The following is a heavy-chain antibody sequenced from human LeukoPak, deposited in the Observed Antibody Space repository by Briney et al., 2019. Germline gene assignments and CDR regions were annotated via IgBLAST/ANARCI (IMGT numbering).Heavy chain of an antibody. D-gene: IGHD1/OR15-1a*01. Sequence: GGSLRLSCADSGFTFSRYAMHWVRQAPGKGLEWVVVISYDGSNKFYADSVKGRLAISRDNSKNTLYLQMNGLRTEDTAVYYCAKASNNHGLGGTVEYWGQGTLVTVSS. V-gene: IGHV3-30*18. CDR3: AKASNNHGLGGTVEY. CDR2: ISYDGSNK. CDR1: GFTFSRYA. J-gene: IGHJ4*02.